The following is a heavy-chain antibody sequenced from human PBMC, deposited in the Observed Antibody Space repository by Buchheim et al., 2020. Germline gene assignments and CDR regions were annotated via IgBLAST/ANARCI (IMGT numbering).Heavy chain of an antibody. CDR1: GGSISSGDYY. J-gene: IGHJ4*02. CDR2: IYYSGST. Sequence: QVQLQESGPGLVKPSQTLSLTCTVSGGSISSGDYYWSWIRQPPGKGLEWIGYIYYSGSTYYNPSLKSRVTISVDTSKNQFSLKLSAVTAADTAVYYCASGVRGYCSGGSCSYFDYWGQGTL. CDR3: ASGVRGYCSGGSCSYFDY. V-gene: IGHV4-30-4*01. D-gene: IGHD2-15*01.